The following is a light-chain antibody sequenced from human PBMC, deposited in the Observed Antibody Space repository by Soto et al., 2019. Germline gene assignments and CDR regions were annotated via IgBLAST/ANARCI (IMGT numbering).Light chain of an antibody. J-gene: IGKJ4*01. V-gene: IGKV3-11*01. CDR1: QSVSRY. CDR3: QQRSNWPHT. CDR2: DAS. Sequence: EIVLTQSPATLSLSPGERATLSCRASQSVSRYLAWYQQKPGQAPRLLIYDASNRATGIPVRFSGSGSGTDFTLTISSLEPEDFAVYYCQQRSNWPHTFGGGTKVEIK.